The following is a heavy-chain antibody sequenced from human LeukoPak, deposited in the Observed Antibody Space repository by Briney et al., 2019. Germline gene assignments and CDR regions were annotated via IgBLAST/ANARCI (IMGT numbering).Heavy chain of an antibody. CDR3: ARGETGMDV. Sequence: GASVKVSCKTSGYPFTKWEINWVRQATGQGLEWMGWMNPNSGNTGYAQKFQGRVTMTRNTSISTAYMELSSLRSEDTAVYYCARGETGMDVWGQGTTVTVSS. CDR2: MNPNSGNT. J-gene: IGHJ6*02. CDR1: GYPFTKWE. V-gene: IGHV1-8*01.